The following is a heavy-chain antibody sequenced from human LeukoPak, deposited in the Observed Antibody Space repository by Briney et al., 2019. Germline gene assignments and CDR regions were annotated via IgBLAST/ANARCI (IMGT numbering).Heavy chain of an antibody. Sequence: SGTLSLTCAVPGGSISSSNWWSWVRQSPGKGLEWIGEIYQSGRTNYKPSLKSRVTISVDKSKNQLSLKLISVTAADTAVYYCARGDASGYPDYWGQGTLVTVSS. CDR1: GGSISSSNW. CDR3: ARGDASGYPDY. J-gene: IGHJ4*02. V-gene: IGHV4-4*02. D-gene: IGHD3-22*01. CDR2: IYQSGRT.